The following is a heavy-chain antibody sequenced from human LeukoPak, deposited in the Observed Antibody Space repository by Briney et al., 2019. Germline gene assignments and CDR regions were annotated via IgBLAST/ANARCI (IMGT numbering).Heavy chain of an antibody. D-gene: IGHD6-6*01. Sequence: SETLSLTCAVYGGSFSGYYWSWIRQPPGKGLEWIGEINHSGSTNYNPSLKSRVTISVDTSKNQFSLKLSSVTAADTAVYYCARVRAELGRARPGYRYWGQGTLVTVSS. CDR2: INHSGST. CDR1: GGSFSGYY. CDR3: ARVRAELGRARPGYRY. V-gene: IGHV4-34*01. J-gene: IGHJ4*02.